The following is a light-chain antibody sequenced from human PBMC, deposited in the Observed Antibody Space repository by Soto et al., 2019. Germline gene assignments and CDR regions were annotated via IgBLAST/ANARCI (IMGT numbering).Light chain of an antibody. J-gene: IGKJ4*01. Sequence: EIVLTQSPGTLSLSPGERATLSCRASQSVSSNYLAWYQQKPGQAPRLLIYGASSRATGIPDRLSGSGSETDFTLTISSLEPEDLAVYYCQQYESSLTFGGGTKVENK. V-gene: IGKV3-20*01. CDR3: QQYESSLT. CDR1: QSVSSNY. CDR2: GAS.